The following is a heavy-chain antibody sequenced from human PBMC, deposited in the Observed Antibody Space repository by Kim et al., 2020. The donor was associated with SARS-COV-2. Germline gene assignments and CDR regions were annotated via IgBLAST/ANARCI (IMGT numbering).Heavy chain of an antibody. D-gene: IGHD6-13*01. V-gene: IGHV3-11*01. CDR3: ARAGSSSSLKYYFDY. CDR1: GFTFSDYY. J-gene: IGHJ4*02. Sequence: GGSLRLSCAASGFTFSDYYMSWIRQAPGKGLEWVSYISSSGSTIYYADSVKGRFTISRDNAKNSLYLQMNSLRAEDTAVYYCARAGSSSSLKYYFDYWGQGTLVTVSS. CDR2: ISSSGSTI.